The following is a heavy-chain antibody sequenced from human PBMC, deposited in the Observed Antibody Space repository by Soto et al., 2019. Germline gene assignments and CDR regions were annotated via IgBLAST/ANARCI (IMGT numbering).Heavy chain of an antibody. D-gene: IGHD6-19*01. CDR2: IYHSGST. CDR1: GGSISSSNW. CDR3: ARNQWLPPYYFDY. Sequence: SETLSLTCAVSGGSISSSNWWSWVRQPPGKGLEWIGEIYHSGSTNYNPSLKSRVTISVDKSKNQFSLKLSSVTAADTAVYYCARNQWLPPYYFDYWGQGTLVTVSS. V-gene: IGHV4-4*02. J-gene: IGHJ4*02.